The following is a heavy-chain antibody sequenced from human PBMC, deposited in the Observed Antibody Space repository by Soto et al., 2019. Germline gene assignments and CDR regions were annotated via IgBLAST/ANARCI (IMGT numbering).Heavy chain of an antibody. CDR2: ISAYNGNT. V-gene: IGHV1-18*01. J-gene: IGHJ4*02. CDR1: GYTFTSYG. Sequence: QVQLVQSGAEVKKPGASVKVSCKASGYTFTSYGISWVRQAPGQGLEWMGWISAYNGNTNYAQTLQGRVTMTTDTSTSTAYMELRSLRSDDTAVYYCARDRPIYSSGWPFDYWGQGTLVTVSS. CDR3: ARDRPIYSSGWPFDY. D-gene: IGHD6-19*01.